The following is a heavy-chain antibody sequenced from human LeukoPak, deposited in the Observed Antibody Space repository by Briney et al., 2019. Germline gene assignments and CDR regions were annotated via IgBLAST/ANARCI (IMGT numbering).Heavy chain of an antibody. CDR1: GGTSSSYA. J-gene: IGHJ5*02. CDR3: ARDPGGFDWLLRYNWFDP. CDR2: IIPIFGTA. Sequence: SVKVSCKASGGTSSSYAISWVRQAPGQGLEWMGGIIPIFGTANYAQKFQGRVTITADESTSTAYMELSSLRSEDTAVYYCARDPGGFDWLLRYNWFDPWGQGTLVTVSS. V-gene: IGHV1-69*13. D-gene: IGHD3-9*01.